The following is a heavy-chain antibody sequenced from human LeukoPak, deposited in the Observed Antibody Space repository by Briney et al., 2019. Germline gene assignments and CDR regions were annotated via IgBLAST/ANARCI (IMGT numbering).Heavy chain of an antibody. V-gene: IGHV4-34*01. CDR1: GGSFSGYY. Sequence: SETLSLTCAVYGGSFSGYYWSWIRQPPGKGLEWIGEINHSGSTSYNPSLKSRVTISLDTSKTHFSLKLSSVTAADTAVYYCARQFFSGGYSGYGWLDRWGQGTLVTVSS. J-gene: IGHJ5*02. D-gene: IGHD5-12*01. CDR3: ARQFFSGGYSGYGWLDR. CDR2: INHSGST.